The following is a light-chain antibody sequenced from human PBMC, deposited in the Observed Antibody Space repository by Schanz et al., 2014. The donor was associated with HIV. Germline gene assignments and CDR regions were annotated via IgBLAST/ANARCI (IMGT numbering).Light chain of an antibody. V-gene: IGKV3-20*01. CDR3: QQYSSSPRT. CDR1: QSVSSN. CDR2: GAS. J-gene: IGKJ1*01. Sequence: IVMTQSPATLSLSPGERATLSCRASQSVSSNLAWYQQKSGQAPRLLIYGASSRATGIPDRFSGSGSGTDFTLTISRLEPEDFAVYYCQQYSSSPRTFGQGTKVEI.